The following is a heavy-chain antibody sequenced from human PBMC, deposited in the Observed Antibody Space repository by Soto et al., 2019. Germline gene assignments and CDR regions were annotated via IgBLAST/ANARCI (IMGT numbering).Heavy chain of an antibody. V-gene: IGHV4-38-2*01. CDR3: ARGGSRCDS. J-gene: IGHJ4*02. D-gene: IGHD1-26*01. Sequence: SETLSLTCAVSGYSISSGYQWGWIRQPPGKGLEWIGNIFHSGTTSYNPSLKSRVTVSVDTSKNQISLNLTSVTAADTAIYYCARGGSRCDSWGQGTLVTVSS. CDR2: IFHSGTT. CDR1: GYSISSGYQ.